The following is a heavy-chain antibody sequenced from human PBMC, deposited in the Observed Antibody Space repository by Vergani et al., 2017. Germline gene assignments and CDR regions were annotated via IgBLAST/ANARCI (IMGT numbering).Heavy chain of an antibody. Sequence: QVQLVESGGGVVQPGRSLRLSCAASGFTFSSYGMHWVRQAPGKGLEWVAVISYDGSNKYYADPVKGRFTISRDNSKNTLYLQMNSLRAEDTAVYYCGSEGNDVWGGGWGQGTLVTVSS. D-gene: IGHD3-16*01. CDR2: ISYDGSNK. CDR3: GSEGNDVWGGG. V-gene: IGHV3-30*03. J-gene: IGHJ4*02. CDR1: GFTFSSYG.